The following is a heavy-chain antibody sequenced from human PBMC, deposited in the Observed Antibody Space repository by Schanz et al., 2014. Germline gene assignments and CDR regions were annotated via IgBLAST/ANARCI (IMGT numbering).Heavy chain of an antibody. CDR1: GFTVSNNY. J-gene: IGHJ4*02. D-gene: IGHD2-15*01. CDR2: IYSDGST. CDR3: ARDPGGTKTHGL. V-gene: IGHV3-66*01. Sequence: EVQLVESGGGLVQPGGSLRLSCAASGFTVSNNYMSWVRQAPGKGLECVSIIYSDGSTYYVDSVKGRFIISRDNSKNTVYLQMNSLRAEDMAVYYCARDPGGTKTHGLWGQGTLVTVSS.